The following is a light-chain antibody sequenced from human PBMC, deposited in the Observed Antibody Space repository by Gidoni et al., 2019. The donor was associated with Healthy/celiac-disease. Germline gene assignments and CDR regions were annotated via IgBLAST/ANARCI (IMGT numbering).Light chain of an antibody. CDR3: QQRSNWPPSIT. Sequence: EIVLTQSPATLSLSPGERATLSCSASQSVSSHLAWCQQKPGQAPRLLIYDASTRATGIPARFSGSGSATDFTLTISSLEPEDFAVYYCQQRSNWPPSITFGQGTRLEIK. CDR2: DAS. V-gene: IGKV3-11*01. CDR1: QSVSSH. J-gene: IGKJ5*01.